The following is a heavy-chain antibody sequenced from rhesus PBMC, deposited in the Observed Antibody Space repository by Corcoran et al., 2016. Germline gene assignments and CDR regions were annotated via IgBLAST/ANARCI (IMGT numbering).Heavy chain of an antibody. CDR1: GYSISSGYG. J-gene: IGHJ4*01. CDR3: ASLGSGNDY. Sequence: QLQLQESGPGLVKPSETMSLTCAVHGYSISSGYGWSWIRQPPGKGLEWLGYISYSWSTSYNPSLKSRFTISRDTSKNQFSRKLSSGPAADTAVYYWASLGSGNDYWGQGVLVTVSS. CDR2: ISYSWST. D-gene: IGHD6-25*01. V-gene: IGHV4-122*02.